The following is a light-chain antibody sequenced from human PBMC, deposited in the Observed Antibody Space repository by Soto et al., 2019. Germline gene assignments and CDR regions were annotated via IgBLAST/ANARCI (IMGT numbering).Light chain of an antibody. CDR1: QRVTSNY. CDR3: HQYGSSPGT. CDR2: GAS. V-gene: IGKV3-20*01. Sequence: ETVLTQSPGTLSLSPGERATLSCRASQRVTSNYLAWYQQKPGQAPRLLIFGASIRDTGIPDRFSGSGSGTDFTLTISRLEPEGFAVYYCHQYGSSPGTFGQGTKVEI. J-gene: IGKJ1*01.